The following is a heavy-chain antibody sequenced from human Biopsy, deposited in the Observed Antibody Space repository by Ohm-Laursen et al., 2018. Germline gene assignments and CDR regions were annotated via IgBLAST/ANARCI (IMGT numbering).Heavy chain of an antibody. Sequence: SLRLSCSASGFTFNNYGMQWVRRAPGKGLEWVAFIFYDGSNTYYADSVKGRFTISRDNSRDTLYLQMSCLRAEDTAVYYCAKDRYNYTPIGGFSMDVWGQGTTVTVSS. J-gene: IGHJ6*02. CDR1: GFTFNNYG. V-gene: IGHV3-30*18. D-gene: IGHD5-18*01. CDR2: IFYDGSNT. CDR3: AKDRYNYTPIGGFSMDV.